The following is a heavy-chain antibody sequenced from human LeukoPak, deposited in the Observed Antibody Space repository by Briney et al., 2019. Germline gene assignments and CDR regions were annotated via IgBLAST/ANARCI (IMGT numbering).Heavy chain of an antibody. V-gene: IGHV4-59*01. J-gene: IGHJ4*02. Sequence: PSETLSLTCTVSGGSISSYYWSWIRQPPGKGLEWIGYIYYSGSTNYNPSLKSRVTISVDTSKNQFSLKLSSVTAADTAVYYCASGRTKRQDFDYWGQGTLVTVSS. CDR3: ASGRTKRQDFDY. D-gene: IGHD1-1*01. CDR2: IYYSGST. CDR1: GGSISSYY.